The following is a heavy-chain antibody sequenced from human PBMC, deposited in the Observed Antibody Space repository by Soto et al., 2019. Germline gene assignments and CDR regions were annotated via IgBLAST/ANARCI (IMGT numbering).Heavy chain of an antibody. J-gene: IGHJ6*02. CDR3: ARDRVTIFGMDV. V-gene: IGHV3-48*03. Sequence: LRLSCAASGFTFSSYEMNWVRQAPGEGLEWVSYISSSGSTIYYADSVKGRFTISRDNAKNSLYLQMNSLRAEDTAVYYCARDRVTIFGMDVWGQGTTVTVSS. D-gene: IGHD3-9*01. CDR2: ISSSGSTI. CDR1: GFTFSSYE.